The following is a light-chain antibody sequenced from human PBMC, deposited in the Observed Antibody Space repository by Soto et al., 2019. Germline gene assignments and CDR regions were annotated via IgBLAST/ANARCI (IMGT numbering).Light chain of an antibody. Sequence: QSALTQPRSVSGSPGQSVTISCTGTSSDVGAYNYVSWYQQYPGKAPKLMIYDVSKRPSGVPDRFSGSKSGNTASLTISGLQAEDEADYYCCSYAGTYTYVFGTGTKPPS. J-gene: IGLJ1*01. V-gene: IGLV2-11*01. CDR3: CSYAGTYTYV. CDR1: SSDVGAYNY. CDR2: DVS.